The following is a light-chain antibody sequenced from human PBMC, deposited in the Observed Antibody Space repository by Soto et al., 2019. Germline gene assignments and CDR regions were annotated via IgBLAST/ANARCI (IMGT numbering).Light chain of an antibody. J-gene: IGKJ1*01. CDR3: QQYNRYWT. CDR2: DVS. CDR1: QSLDNC. Sequence: GGSVAFTCRSSQSLDNCLAWYHQKPGKSPKLLIYDVSSLESGVPSRFSGSGSETEFTLTISSLLPDDFATYYCQQYNRYWTFGQGTNVDI. V-gene: IGKV1-5*01.